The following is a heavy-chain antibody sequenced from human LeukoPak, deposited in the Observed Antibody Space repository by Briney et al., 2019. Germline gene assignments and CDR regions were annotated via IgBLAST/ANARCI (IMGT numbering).Heavy chain of an antibody. V-gene: IGHV4-39*01. J-gene: IGHJ4*02. D-gene: IGHD2-15*01. CDR1: GGSISSSSYY. Sequence: SETLSLTCTVSGGSISSSSYYWGWIRQPPGKGLEWIGSIYYSGSTYYNPSLKSRVTISVDTSKNQFSLKLSSVTAADTAVYYCARARGIVVVVAEDCYFDYWGQGTLVAVSS. CDR3: ARARGIVVVVAEDCYFDY. CDR2: IYYSGST.